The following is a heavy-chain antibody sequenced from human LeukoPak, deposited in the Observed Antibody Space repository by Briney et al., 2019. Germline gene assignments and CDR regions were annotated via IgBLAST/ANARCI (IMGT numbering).Heavy chain of an antibody. CDR1: GLTFSSSS. J-gene: IGHJ4*02. D-gene: IGHD5-24*01. V-gene: IGHV3-23*01. Sequence: PGGSLRLSCAASGLTFSSSSMTWVRQAPGKGLEWVSCISGSVENTYYADSVRGRFTISRDNSKNTLYLQLNSLRAEETAIYCCANGRGPKTGPTLDSWGQGTLVTVSS. CDR2: ISGSVENT. CDR3: ANGRGPKTGPTLDS.